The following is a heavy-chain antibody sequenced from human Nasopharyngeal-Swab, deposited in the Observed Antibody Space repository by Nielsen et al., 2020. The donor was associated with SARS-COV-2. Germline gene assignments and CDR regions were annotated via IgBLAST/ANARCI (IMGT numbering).Heavy chain of an antibody. CDR2: INYSGST. Sequence: SETLSLTCTVSGGSISSSSYYWGWICQPPGKGLDWIGSINYSGSTYYNQSLKSRVTISVDTSKNQFSLKVSSVTAADTAVYYCARAIVLYSSSWFPSGWYFDLWGRGTLVTVSS. CDR1: GGSISSSSYY. CDR3: ARAIVLYSSSWFPSGWYFDL. D-gene: IGHD6-13*01. J-gene: IGHJ2*01. V-gene: IGHV4-39*01.